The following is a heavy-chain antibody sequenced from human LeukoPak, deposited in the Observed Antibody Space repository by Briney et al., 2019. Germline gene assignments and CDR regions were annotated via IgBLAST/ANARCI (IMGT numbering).Heavy chain of an antibody. CDR2: IKSKTDGGTT. Sequence: PGGSLRLSCAASGFTFSNAWMSWVRQAPGKGLEWVGRIKSKTDGGTTDYAAPVKGRFTISRDDSKKTLYLQMNSLKTEDTAVYYCTTDGIVVVPAAIPTYSLNWFDPWGQGTLVTVSS. D-gene: IGHD2-2*02. CDR3: TTDGIVVVPAAIPTYSLNWFDP. J-gene: IGHJ5*02. V-gene: IGHV3-15*01. CDR1: GFTFSNAW.